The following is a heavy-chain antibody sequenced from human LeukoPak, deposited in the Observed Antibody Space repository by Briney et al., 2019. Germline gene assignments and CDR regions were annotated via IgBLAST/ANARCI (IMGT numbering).Heavy chain of an antibody. CDR2: MQYTGNS. Sequence: PSETLSLICTVSGRSMSTYYWNWIRKTPGKGLEWVGFMQYTGNSNHNPSLKRRVTILVDTSNNQFSLKLTSVTAAETDGYCCERDAEHYYGSYFAYWGQGILVTVSS. D-gene: IGHD3-10*01. V-gene: IGHV4-59*01. CDR3: ERDAEHYYGSYFAY. J-gene: IGHJ4*02. CDR1: GRSMSTYY.